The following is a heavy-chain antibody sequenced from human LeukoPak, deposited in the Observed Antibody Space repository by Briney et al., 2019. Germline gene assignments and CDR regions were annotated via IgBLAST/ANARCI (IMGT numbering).Heavy chain of an antibody. CDR3: ARHPGLES. CDR1: DGSISSYY. J-gene: IGHJ5*02. CDR2: IHDSGRT. Sequence: SSETLSLTCTVSDGSISSYYWNWIRQPPGKGLEWIGYIHDSGRTNYYSSLKNRVTISVDKSRNQFSLKLSSVTAADTAVYHCARHPGLESWGQGTLVTVSS. D-gene: IGHD2/OR15-2a*01. V-gene: IGHV4-59*08.